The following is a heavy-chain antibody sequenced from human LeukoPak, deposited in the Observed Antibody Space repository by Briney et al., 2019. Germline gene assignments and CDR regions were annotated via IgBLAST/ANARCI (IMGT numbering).Heavy chain of an antibody. CDR2: ISAYNGNT. Sequence: GASVKVSCKASGGTFSSYAISWVRQAPGQGLEWMGWISAYNGNTNYAQKLQGRVTMTTDTSTSTAYMELRSLRSDDTAVYYCARDPAGEYDSSGYYQVPPNWFDPWGQGTLVTVSS. J-gene: IGHJ5*02. D-gene: IGHD3-22*01. CDR3: ARDPAGEYDSSGYYQVPPNWFDP. CDR1: GGTFSSYA. V-gene: IGHV1-18*01.